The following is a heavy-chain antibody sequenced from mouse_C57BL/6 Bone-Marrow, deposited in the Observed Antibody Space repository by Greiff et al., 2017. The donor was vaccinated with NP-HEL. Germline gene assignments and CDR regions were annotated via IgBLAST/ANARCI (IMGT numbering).Heavy chain of an antibody. Sequence: QVQLQQPGAELVKPGASVKLSCKASGYTFTSYWMQWVKQRPGQGLAWIGEIDPSDSYTNYNQKFKGKATLTVDTSSSTAYMQLSSLTSEDSAVYYCARTGLAWFAYWGQGTLVTVSA. J-gene: IGHJ3*01. CDR3: ARTGLAWFAY. V-gene: IGHV1-50*01. CDR1: GYTFTSYW. CDR2: IDPSDSYT.